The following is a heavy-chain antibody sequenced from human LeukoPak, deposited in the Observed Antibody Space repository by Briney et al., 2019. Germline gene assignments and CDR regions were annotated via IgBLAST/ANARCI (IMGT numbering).Heavy chain of an antibody. CDR3: ARESSRFSTLRT. V-gene: IGHV3-11*04. CDR2: ISSSGSTI. J-gene: IGHJ5*02. D-gene: IGHD2-15*01. Sequence: GSLRLSCAASGFTFSDYYMSWIRQAPGKGLEWVSYISSSGSTIYYADSVKGRFTISRENAKNSLYLQMNSLRAEDTAVYYCARESSRFSTLRTWGQGTLVTVSS. CDR1: GFTFSDYY.